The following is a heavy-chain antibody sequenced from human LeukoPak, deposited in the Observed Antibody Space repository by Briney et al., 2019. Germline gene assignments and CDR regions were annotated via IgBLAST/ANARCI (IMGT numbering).Heavy chain of an antibody. J-gene: IGHJ4*02. CDR3: ARGASVVVPALFDY. Sequence: ASVKVSCKASGYTFTSYGISWVRQAPGQGLEWMGWISAYNGNTNYAQKLQGRVTMTTDTSTSTAYMKLRSLRSDDTAVYYCARGASVVVPALFDYWGQGTLVTVSS. CDR2: ISAYNGNT. V-gene: IGHV1-18*01. D-gene: IGHD2-2*01. CDR1: GYTFTSYG.